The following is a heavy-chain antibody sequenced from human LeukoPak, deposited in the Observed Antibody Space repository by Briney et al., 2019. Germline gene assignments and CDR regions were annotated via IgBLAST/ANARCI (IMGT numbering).Heavy chain of an antibody. V-gene: IGHV1-18*01. CDR3: ARGPGGEYFQH. Sequence: GASVTVSCKASGYTFTSYGTSWVRQAPGQGLEWMGWISAYNGNTNYVQKLQGRVTVTTDTSTSTAYLEMRRLRSDDTAVYSWARGPGGEYFQHWGQGTLVTVSS. J-gene: IGHJ1*01. CDR2: ISAYNGNT. D-gene: IGHD1-26*01. CDR1: GYTFTSYG.